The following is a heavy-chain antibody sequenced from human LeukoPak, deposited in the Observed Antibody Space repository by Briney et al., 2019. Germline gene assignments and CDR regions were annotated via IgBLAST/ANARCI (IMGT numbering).Heavy chain of an antibody. CDR1: GYSISSGYY. CDR3: ARYYYDSSGYYGGSAFDI. Sequence: SETLSLTCTVSGYSISSGYYWGWIRQPPGKGLEWIGRIYHSGSTYYNPSLKTRFTISVDTSNNQFSLKLSSVTAADTAVYYCARYYYDSSGYYGGSAFDIWGQGTMVTVSS. D-gene: IGHD3-22*01. V-gene: IGHV4-38-2*02. CDR2: IYHSGST. J-gene: IGHJ3*02.